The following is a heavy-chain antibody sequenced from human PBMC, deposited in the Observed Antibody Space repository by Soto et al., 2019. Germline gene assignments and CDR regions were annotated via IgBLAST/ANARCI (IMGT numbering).Heavy chain of an antibody. CDR1: GGTFSSYA. CDR2: IIPIFGTA. J-gene: IGHJ4*02. CDR3: ARAIVPNTRIQICYGEFDY. D-gene: IGHD5-18*01. Sequence: SVKVSCKASGGTFSSYAISWVRQAPGQGLEWMGGIIPIFGTANYAQKFQGRVTITADESTSTAYMELSSLRSEDTAVYYCARAIVPNTRIQICYGEFDYLGQRTLVTVCS. V-gene: IGHV1-69*13.